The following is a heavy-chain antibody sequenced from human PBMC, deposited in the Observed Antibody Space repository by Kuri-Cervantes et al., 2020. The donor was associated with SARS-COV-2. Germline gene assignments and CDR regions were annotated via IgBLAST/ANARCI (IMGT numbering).Heavy chain of an antibody. CDR2: IYYSGNT. Sequence: SETLSLTCTVSGGSISSSSYYWGWIRQPPGKGLEWIGSIYYSGNTYYNPSLKSRVTISVDTSKNQFSLKLSSVTAADTAVYYCARGVGAAVAGTLITIYYYYGMDVWGQGTTVTVSS. CDR3: ARGVGAAVAGTLITIYYYYGMDV. CDR1: GGSISSSSYY. V-gene: IGHV4-39*01. J-gene: IGHJ6*02. D-gene: IGHD6-19*01.